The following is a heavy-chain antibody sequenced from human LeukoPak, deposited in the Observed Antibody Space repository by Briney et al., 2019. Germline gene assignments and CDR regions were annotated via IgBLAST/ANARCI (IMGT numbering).Heavy chain of an antibody. CDR1: GFTLSNAW. J-gene: IGHJ6*03. D-gene: IGHD3-22*01. Sequence: GGSLRLSCVASGFTLSNAWMSWVRQAPGEGLEWGGRKSKTDGGTTDYAAPVKGRFTISRDDSKNTLYLQMNSLKTEDTAVYYCTTGPLLPDSSGSSFSILVYYYMDVWGKGTTVTVSS. V-gene: IGHV3-15*01. CDR2: KSKTDGGTT. CDR3: TTGPLLPDSSGSSFSILVYYYMDV.